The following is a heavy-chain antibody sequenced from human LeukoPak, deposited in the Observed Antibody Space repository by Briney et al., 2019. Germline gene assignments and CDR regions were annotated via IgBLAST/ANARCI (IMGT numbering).Heavy chain of an antibody. CDR3: ASTLEMYYFDY. J-gene: IGHJ4*02. CDR2: ISSSGSTI. CDR1: GFTFSSYE. D-gene: IGHD5-24*01. Sequence: PGGSLRLSCAASGFTFSSYEMNWVRQAPGKGLEWVSYISSSGSTIYYADSVKGRFTISRDNAKNSLYLQMNSLRAEDTAVYYCASTLEMYYFDYWGQGTLVTVSS. V-gene: IGHV3-48*03.